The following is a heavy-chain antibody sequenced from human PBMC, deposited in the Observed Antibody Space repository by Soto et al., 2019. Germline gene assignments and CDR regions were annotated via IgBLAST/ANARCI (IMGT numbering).Heavy chain of an antibody. V-gene: IGHV3-33*01. CDR2: IWYDGSNK. D-gene: IGHD5-18*01. Sequence: QVQLVESGGGVVQPGKSLRLSCAASGFTFSTYGMHWVRQAPGKGLEWVAVIWYDGSNKYHGDSLKGRFTISRDNSKNTLYLQINNLRAEDTALYYCGRDGALGDTAVVDSWGQGTLVNVSS. CDR1: GFTFSTYG. CDR3: GRDGALGDTAVVDS. J-gene: IGHJ4*02.